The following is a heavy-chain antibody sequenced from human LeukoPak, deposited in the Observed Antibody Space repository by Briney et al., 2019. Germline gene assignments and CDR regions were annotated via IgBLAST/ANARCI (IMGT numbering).Heavy chain of an antibody. V-gene: IGHV1-2*02. Sequence: ASVKVSSKASGYTFTGYYMHWVRQAPGQGREWMGWINPNSGGTNYAQKFQGRVTMTRDTSISTAYMELSRLRSDDTAVYYCARHYYDRGFDPWGQGTLVTVSS. CDR2: INPNSGGT. D-gene: IGHD3-22*01. J-gene: IGHJ5*02. CDR3: ARHYYDRGFDP. CDR1: GYTFTGYY.